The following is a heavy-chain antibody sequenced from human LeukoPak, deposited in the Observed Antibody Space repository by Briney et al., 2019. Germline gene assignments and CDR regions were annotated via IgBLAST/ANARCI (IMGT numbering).Heavy chain of an antibody. CDR1: GGSISGSSYY. Sequence: PSETLSLTCTVSGGSISGSSYYWGWIRQPPGTGREWLRNIYYAGSTSYSPSLKSRVTISVDTSKNQFSLQLTSVTAADTAVYFCGRSLNDAWFDPWGQGTLVTVSS. D-gene: IGHD1-1*01. J-gene: IGHJ5*02. V-gene: IGHV4-39*01. CDR3: GRSLNDAWFDP. CDR2: IYYAGST.